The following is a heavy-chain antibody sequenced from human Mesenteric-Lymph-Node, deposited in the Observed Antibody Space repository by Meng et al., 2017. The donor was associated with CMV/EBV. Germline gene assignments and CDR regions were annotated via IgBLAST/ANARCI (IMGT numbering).Heavy chain of an antibody. V-gene: IGHV3-23*01. J-gene: IGHJ3*02. CDR2: ISGSGGST. Sequence: GESLKISCAASGFTFSSYSMNWVRQAPGKGLEWVSAISGSGGSTYYADSVKGRFTISRDNSKNTLYLQMNSLRAEDTAVYYCAKDRMITIFGVVTVDAFDIWGQGTMVTVSS. CDR3: AKDRMITIFGVVTVDAFDI. D-gene: IGHD3-3*01. CDR1: GFTFSSYS.